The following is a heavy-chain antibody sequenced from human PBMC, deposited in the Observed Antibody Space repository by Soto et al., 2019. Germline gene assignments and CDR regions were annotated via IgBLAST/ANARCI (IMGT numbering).Heavy chain of an antibody. CDR2: IYYSGST. CDR3: ARDPLWGTAMVLWYFDL. CDR1: GGSFSSYY. V-gene: IGHV4-59*12. J-gene: IGHJ2*01. D-gene: IGHD5-18*01. Sequence: SETLSLTCTVSGGSFSSYYWSWIRQPPWKGLEWIGYIYYSGSTYYNPSLKSRVTISVDTSKNQFSLKLSSVTAADTAVYYCARDPLWGTAMVLWYFDLWGRGTLVTVSS.